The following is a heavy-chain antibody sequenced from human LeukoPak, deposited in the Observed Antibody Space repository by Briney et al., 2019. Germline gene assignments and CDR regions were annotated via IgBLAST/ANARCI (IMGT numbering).Heavy chain of an antibody. CDR1: GFTFSNYV. V-gene: IGHV3-23*01. CDR3: AREGAGPDY. Sequence: GGSLRLSCAASGFTFSNYVMSWVRQAPGKGLEWVSTMTGSGGATYYADSVKGRFTISRDNAKNTLHLQMNSLRPEDTAVYYCAREGAGPDYWGQGTLVTVSS. CDR2: MTGSGGAT. D-gene: IGHD6-19*01. J-gene: IGHJ4*02.